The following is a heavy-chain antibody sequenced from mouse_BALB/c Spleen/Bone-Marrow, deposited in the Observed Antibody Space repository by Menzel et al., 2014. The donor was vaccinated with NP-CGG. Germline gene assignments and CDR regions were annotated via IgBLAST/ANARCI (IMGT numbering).Heavy chain of an antibody. CDR1: GFTFTDYY. Sequence: EVKLMESGGGLVQPGGSLRLSCATSGFTFTDYYMSWVRQPPGKALEWLGFIKNKANGYTTEYSVSVKGRFTISRDNSQSILYLQMNTLRAEDSATYYCARSLYPRAMDYWGQGTSVTVSS. D-gene: IGHD2-1*01. CDR2: IKNKANGYTT. V-gene: IGHV7-3*02. CDR3: ARSLYPRAMDY. J-gene: IGHJ4*01.